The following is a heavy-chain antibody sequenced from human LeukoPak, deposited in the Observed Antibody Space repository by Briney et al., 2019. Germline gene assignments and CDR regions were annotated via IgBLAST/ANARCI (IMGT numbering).Heavy chain of an antibody. V-gene: IGHV3-74*01. CDR3: AREVGSGNSDRYFDY. CDR1: EFTFSNYW. Sequence: GGSLRLSCAASEFTFSNYWIHWVRQAPGKGLVWVSRINSDGSSTNYADSVKGRFTISRDNSNNTLYLQMKSLRAEDTAVYYCAREVGSGNSDRYFDYWGQGTLVTVSS. D-gene: IGHD3-10*01. J-gene: IGHJ4*02. CDR2: INSDGSST.